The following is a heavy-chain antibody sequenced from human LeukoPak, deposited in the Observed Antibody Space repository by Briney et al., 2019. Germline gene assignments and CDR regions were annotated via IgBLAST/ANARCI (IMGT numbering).Heavy chain of an antibody. Sequence: PGGSLRLSCAASGFTFSSYAMSWVRQAPGRGPEWVSAISGSGGSTYYADSVKGRFTISRDNSKNTLYLQMNSLRAEDTAVYYCAKVILPRGYCSGGSCQADYWGQGTLVTVSS. CDR2: ISGSGGST. J-gene: IGHJ4*02. CDR3: AKVILPRGYCSGGSCQADY. V-gene: IGHV3-23*01. D-gene: IGHD2-15*01. CDR1: GFTFSSYA.